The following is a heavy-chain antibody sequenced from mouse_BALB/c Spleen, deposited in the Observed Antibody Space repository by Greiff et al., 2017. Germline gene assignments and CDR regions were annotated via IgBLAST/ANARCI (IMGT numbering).Heavy chain of an antibody. CDR3: ARAGTIAY. CDR2: IDPANGNT. CDR1: GFNIKDTY. D-gene: IGHD4-1*01. V-gene: IGHV14-3*02. J-gene: IGHJ3*01. Sequence: VHVKQSGAELVKPGASVKLSCTASGFNIKDTYMHWVKQRPEQGLEWIGRIDPANGNTKYDPKFQGKATITADTSSNTAYLQLSSLTSEDTAVYYCARAGTIAYWGQGTLVTVSA.